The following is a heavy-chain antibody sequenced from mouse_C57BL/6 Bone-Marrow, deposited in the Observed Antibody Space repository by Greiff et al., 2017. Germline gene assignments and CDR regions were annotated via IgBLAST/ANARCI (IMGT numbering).Heavy chain of an antibody. D-gene: IGHD2-4*01. CDR3: ACPPIYYDYGHYAMDN. CDR1: GFTFSSYG. V-gene: IGHV5-6*01. Sequence: EVKLMESGGDLVKPGGSLKLSCAASGFTFSSYGMSWVRQTPDKRLEWVATISSGGSCTYYPDSVKGRFTISIDNAKNTLYLQRSSQKSEDTAMYYFACPPIYYDYGHYAMDNWGQGTSVTVSS. J-gene: IGHJ4*01. CDR2: ISSGGSCT.